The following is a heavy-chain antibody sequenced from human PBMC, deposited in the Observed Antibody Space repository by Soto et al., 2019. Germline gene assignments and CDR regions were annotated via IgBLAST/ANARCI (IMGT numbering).Heavy chain of an antibody. CDR2: TYYRSKWYN. CDR3: AKAPNTMVSLDI. J-gene: IGHJ3*02. CDR1: GDSVSSNSAA. V-gene: IGHV6-1*01. Sequence: SQTLSLTCAISGDSVSSNSAAWIWIRQSPSRGLEWLGRTYYRSKWYNDYAVSVKSRITINADTSKNQFSLQLNSVTPEDTAVYYCAKAPNTMVSLDIWGQGTMVTVSS. D-gene: IGHD3-10*01.